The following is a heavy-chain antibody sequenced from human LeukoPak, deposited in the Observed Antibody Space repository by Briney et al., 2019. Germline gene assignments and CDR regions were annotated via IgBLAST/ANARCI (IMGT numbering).Heavy chain of an antibody. CDR2: ISAYNGNT. D-gene: IGHD4-17*01. Sequence: GSSVKVSCKASGGTFSSYAISWVRQAPGQGLEWMGWISAYNGNTNYAQKLQGRVTMTTDTSTSTAYMELRSLRSDDTAVYYCARSPPYGPIDYWGQGTLVTVSS. CDR1: GGTFSSYA. CDR3: ARSPPYGPIDY. J-gene: IGHJ4*02. V-gene: IGHV1-18*01.